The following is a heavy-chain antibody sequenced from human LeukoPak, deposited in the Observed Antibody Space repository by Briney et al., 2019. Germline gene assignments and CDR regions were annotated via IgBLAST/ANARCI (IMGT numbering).Heavy chain of an antibody. Sequence: GGSLRLSCAASGFTFSSYWTHWVRQAPGKGPVWVSRINNDGSSTNYADSEKGRFTISRDNAKNTLYLQMNSLRAEDTAVYYCVRSMGYYYDSSGYYAFDYWGQGTLVTVSS. CDR1: GFTFSSYW. V-gene: IGHV3-74*01. CDR2: INNDGSST. D-gene: IGHD3-22*01. CDR3: VRSMGYYYDSSGYYAFDY. J-gene: IGHJ4*02.